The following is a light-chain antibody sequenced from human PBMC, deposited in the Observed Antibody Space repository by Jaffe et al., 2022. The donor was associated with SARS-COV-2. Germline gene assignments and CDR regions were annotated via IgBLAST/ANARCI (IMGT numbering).Light chain of an antibody. V-gene: IGLV1-51*01. CDR3: GTWDSSLSEGV. Sequence: QSVLTQPPSVSAAPGQKVTISCSGSSSNIGNNYVSWYQQLPGTAPKVLIYDNNKRPSGIPDRVSGSKSGTSATLGITGLQTGDEADYYCGTWDSSLSEGVFGGGTKLTVL. CDR1: SSNIGNNY. CDR2: DNN. J-gene: IGLJ2*01.